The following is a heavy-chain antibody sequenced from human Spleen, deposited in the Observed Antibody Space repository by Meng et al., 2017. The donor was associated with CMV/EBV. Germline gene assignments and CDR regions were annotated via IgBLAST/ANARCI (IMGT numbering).Heavy chain of an antibody. CDR2: IRYDGTNK. CDR3: VKNVHLPGHTDWFDL. J-gene: IGHJ5*02. D-gene: IGHD4-17*01. Sequence: GESLKISCAASGFTFSGYGMHWVRQAPGKGLEWVAFIRYDGTNKYYADSVKGRFTISRDNSKNTLLLQMDSLRAEDTALYYCVKNVHLPGHTDWFDLWGQGTLVTVSS. CDR1: GFTFSGYG. V-gene: IGHV3-30*02.